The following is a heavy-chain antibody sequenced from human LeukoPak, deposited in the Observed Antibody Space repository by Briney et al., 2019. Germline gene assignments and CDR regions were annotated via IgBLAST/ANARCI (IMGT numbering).Heavy chain of an antibody. CDR1: GGTFSSYT. J-gene: IGHJ3*02. Sequence: GASVKVSCKASGGTFSSYTISWVRQAPGQGLEWMGRIIPILGIANYAQKFQGRLTITADKSTCTAYMELSSLKSEDTAVYYCARAPGIAAIGDFDIWGQGTMVTVSS. CDR3: ARAPGIAAIGDFDI. CDR2: IIPILGIA. D-gene: IGHD6-25*01. V-gene: IGHV1-69*02.